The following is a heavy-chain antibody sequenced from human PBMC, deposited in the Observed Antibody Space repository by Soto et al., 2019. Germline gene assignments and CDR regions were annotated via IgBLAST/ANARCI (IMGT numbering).Heavy chain of an antibody. CDR3: ATGRPTKYYESGGMYCGKPTYYFAY. Sequence: QGQLQQLDAGLLKPSETLSLTCAVYVGSLGGYNWSWIRQPPGKGLVWIGKINHRGNTNDNPSLSGRVTISVGTYKMKVPPTLSCVTAPDTGVYYCATGRPTKYYESGGMYCGKPTYYFAYLDQGSLVTVYS. D-gene: IGHD3-22*01. V-gene: IGHV4-34*01. CDR2: INHRGNT. CDR1: VGSLGGYN. J-gene: IGHJ4*02.